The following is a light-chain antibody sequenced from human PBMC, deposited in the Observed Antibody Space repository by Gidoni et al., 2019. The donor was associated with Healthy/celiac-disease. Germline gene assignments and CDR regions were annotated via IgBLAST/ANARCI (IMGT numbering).Light chain of an antibody. CDR3: QQRSNWPPT. CDR2: DAS. V-gene: IGKV3-11*01. CDR1: QSVSSY. Sequence: EIVLTQSPATLSLSPGERATLSCRASQSVSSYLAWYQQKPGQAPRLLIYDASNRATGIPARFSGSGSGTDFTLTISSLEPEDFAVYYCQQRSNWPPTFXQXTRLEIQ. J-gene: IGKJ5*01.